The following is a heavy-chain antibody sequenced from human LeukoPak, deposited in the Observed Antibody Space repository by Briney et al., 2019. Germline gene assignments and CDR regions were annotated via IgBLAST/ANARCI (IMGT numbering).Heavy chain of an antibody. Sequence: GASVKVSCKASGYTFTSYGINWVRQAPGQGLEWMGWISAYNGNTNYAQKLQGRVTMTTDTSTSTAYMELRSLGSDDTAVYYCAREKTDYGVIRAPDHWGQGTLVTVSS. CDR2: ISAYNGNT. V-gene: IGHV1-18*01. J-gene: IGHJ4*02. D-gene: IGHD4-17*01. CDR1: GYTFTSYG. CDR3: AREKTDYGVIRAPDH.